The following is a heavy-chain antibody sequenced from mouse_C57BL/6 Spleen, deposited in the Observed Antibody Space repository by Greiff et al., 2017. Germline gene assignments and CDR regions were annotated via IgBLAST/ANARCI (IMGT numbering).Heavy chain of an antibody. CDR3: TRGNYGNYVWFAY. CDR2: IDPETGGT. CDR1: GYTFTDYE. Sequence: QVQLKQSGAELVRPGASVTLSRKASGYTFTDYEMHWVKQTPVHGLEWIGAIDPETGGTAYNQKFKGKAILTADKSSSTAYMELRSLTSEDSAVYYCTRGNYGNYVWFAYWGQGTLVTVSA. J-gene: IGHJ3*01. V-gene: IGHV1-15*01. D-gene: IGHD2-1*01.